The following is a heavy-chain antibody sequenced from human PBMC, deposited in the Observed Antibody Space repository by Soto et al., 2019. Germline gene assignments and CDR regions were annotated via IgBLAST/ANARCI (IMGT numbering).Heavy chain of an antibody. V-gene: IGHV3-30*18. CDR2: ISYDGSNK. D-gene: IGHD2-21*02. J-gene: IGHJ6*02. CDR1: GFTFSSYG. CDR3: ANDGDDYYYYGMDV. Sequence: GGSLRLSCAASGFTFSSYGMHWVRQAPGKGLEWVAVISYDGSNKYYADSVKGRFTISRDNSKNTLYLQMNSLRAEGTAMYYCANDGDDYYYYGMDVWGQGTTVTVSS.